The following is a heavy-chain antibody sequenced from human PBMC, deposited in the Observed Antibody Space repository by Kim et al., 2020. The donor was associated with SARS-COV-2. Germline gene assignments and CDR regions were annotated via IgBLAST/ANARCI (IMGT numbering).Heavy chain of an antibody. CDR3: AKEAADFDL. V-gene: IGHV3-33*05. Sequence: GRSLRLSCAASGFIFSNYGMHWVRQAPGKGLEWLTFISYDGSDKFYGDSVKGRFTISRDNSRSTLYLEMNSLRGEDTAVYYCAKEAADFDLWGQGTMVTVSS. CDR1: GFIFSNYG. CDR2: ISYDGSDK. J-gene: IGHJ3*01. D-gene: IGHD2-15*01.